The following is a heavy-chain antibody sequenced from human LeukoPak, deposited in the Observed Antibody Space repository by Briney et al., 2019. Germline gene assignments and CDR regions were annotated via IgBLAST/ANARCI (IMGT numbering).Heavy chain of an antibody. J-gene: IGHJ1*01. CDR2: IIPIFGTA. V-gene: IGHV1-69*01. Sequence: VASAKVSCKASGGTFSSYAISWVRQAPGQGLEWMGGIIPIFGTANYAQKFQGRVTITADESTSTAYMELSSLRSEDTAVYYCAREGGYCSGGSCYSPQYFQHWGQGTLVTVSS. CDR3: AREGGYCSGGSCYSPQYFQH. D-gene: IGHD2-15*01. CDR1: GGTFSSYA.